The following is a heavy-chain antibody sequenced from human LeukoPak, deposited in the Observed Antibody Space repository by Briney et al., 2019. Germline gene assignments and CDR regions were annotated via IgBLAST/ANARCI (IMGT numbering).Heavy chain of an antibody. Sequence: SGTLSLTCTVSGGSISSSSYYWGWIRQPPGKGLEWIGYIYYSGSTNYNPSLKSRVTISVDTSKDQFSLKLSSVTAADTAVYYCARDRVAAAGGWFDPWGQGTLVTVSS. V-gene: IGHV4-61*01. J-gene: IGHJ5*02. D-gene: IGHD6-13*01. CDR1: GGSISSSSYY. CDR2: IYYSGST. CDR3: ARDRVAAAGGWFDP.